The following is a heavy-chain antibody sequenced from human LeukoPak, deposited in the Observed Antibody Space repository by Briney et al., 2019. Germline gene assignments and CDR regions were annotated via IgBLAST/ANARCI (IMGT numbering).Heavy chain of an antibody. Sequence: RGESLKISCKGSGHSFTSYWIGWVRQMPGKGLEWMGIIYPGDSDTRYSPSFQGQVTISADKSISTAYLQWSSLKASDTAMYYCAKQYYDFWSGYSYGMDVWGQGTTVTVSS. J-gene: IGHJ6*02. CDR2: IYPGDSDT. D-gene: IGHD3-3*01. CDR3: AKQYYDFWSGYSYGMDV. CDR1: GHSFTSYW. V-gene: IGHV5-51*01.